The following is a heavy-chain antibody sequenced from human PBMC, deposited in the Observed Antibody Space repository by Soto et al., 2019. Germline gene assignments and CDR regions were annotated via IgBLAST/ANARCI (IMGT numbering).Heavy chain of an antibody. CDR3: AREYCISTSCYGGVFDY. Sequence: SETLSLTCTVSGGSISSGGYYWSWIRQHPGKGLEWIGYIYYSGSTYYNPSLKSRVTISVDTSKNQFSLKLSSVTAADTAVYYCAREYCISTSCYGGVFDYWGQGTLVTVSS. D-gene: IGHD2-2*01. CDR2: IYYSGST. J-gene: IGHJ4*02. CDR1: GGSISSGGYY. V-gene: IGHV4-31*03.